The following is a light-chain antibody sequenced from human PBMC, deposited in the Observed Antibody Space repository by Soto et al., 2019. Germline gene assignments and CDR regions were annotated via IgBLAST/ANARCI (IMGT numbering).Light chain of an antibody. CDR3: QQRGNWPRT. CDR2: GAS. J-gene: IGKJ1*01. CDR1: QSVSSY. V-gene: IGKV3-11*01. Sequence: EIVLTQSPATLSLSPGERATLSCRASQSVSSYLAWYQQKPGQAPRRLIYGASNRATGIPARFSGSGSGTDFTLTGSRRGPEDFAVYYCQQRGNWPRTFGQGTKVEIK.